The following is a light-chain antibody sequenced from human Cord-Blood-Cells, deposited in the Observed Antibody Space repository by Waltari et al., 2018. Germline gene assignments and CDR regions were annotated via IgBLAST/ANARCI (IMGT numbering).Light chain of an antibody. CDR3: QSYDSSLSGHVV. Sequence: QSVLTQPPSVSGGPGQRVTISCTGSSSNIGAGYDVHWYQQLPGTAPTLLIHGNSNRPSRVLDRFSGSKSGTSASLAITGLQAEDEADYYCQSYDSSLSGHVVFGGGTKLTVL. CDR2: GNS. J-gene: IGLJ2*01. V-gene: IGLV1-40*01. CDR1: SSNIGAGYD.